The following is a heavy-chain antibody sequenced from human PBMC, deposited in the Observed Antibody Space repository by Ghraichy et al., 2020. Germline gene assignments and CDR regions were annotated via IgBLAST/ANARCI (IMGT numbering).Heavy chain of an antibody. Sequence: SETLSLTCTVSGGSISSYYWSWIRQPPGKGLEWIGYIYYSGSTNYNPSLKSRVTISVDTSKNQFSLKLSSVTAADTAVYYCAKLGNRIQPYYYYGMDVWGQGTTVTVSS. CDR2: IYYSGST. CDR1: GGSISSYY. D-gene: IGHD5-18*01. V-gene: IGHV4-59*08. CDR3: AKLGNRIQPYYYYGMDV. J-gene: IGHJ6*02.